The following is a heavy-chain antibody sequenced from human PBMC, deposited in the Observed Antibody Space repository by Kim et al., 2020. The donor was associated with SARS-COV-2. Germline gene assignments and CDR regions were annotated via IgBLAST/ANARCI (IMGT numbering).Heavy chain of an antibody. V-gene: IGHV4-59*08. D-gene: IGHD6-13*01. CDR1: GGSISSYY. J-gene: IGHJ4*02. CDR2: IYYSGST. Sequence: SETLSLTCTVSGGSISSYYWSWIRQPPGKGLEWIGYIYYSGSTNYNPSLKSRVTISVDTSKNQFSLKLSSVTAADTAVYYCARLSSSWYFGIAVAGASDYWGQGTLVTVSS. CDR3: ARLSSSWYFGIAVAGASDY.